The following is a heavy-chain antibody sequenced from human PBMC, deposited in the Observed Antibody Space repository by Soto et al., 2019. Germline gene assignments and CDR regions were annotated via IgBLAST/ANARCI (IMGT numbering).Heavy chain of an antibody. CDR1: GYTFTSYY. Sequence: ASVKVSCKASGYTFTSYYMHWVRQAPGQGLEWMGIINPCGGNTSYAQKFQGRVTMTRDTSTSTAYMELSSLRSDDTAVYYCARDNGFGESDVWGQGTRVTVSS. V-gene: IGHV1-46*01. CDR3: ARDNGFGESDV. CDR2: INPCGGNT. D-gene: IGHD3-10*01. J-gene: IGHJ6*02.